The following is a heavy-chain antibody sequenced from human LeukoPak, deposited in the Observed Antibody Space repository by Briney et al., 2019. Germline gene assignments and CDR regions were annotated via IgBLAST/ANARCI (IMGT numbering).Heavy chain of an antibody. J-gene: IGHJ6*03. Sequence: PGESLRLSCAASGFTFTTYWMAWVRQFPGKGLEWVANINQDGTEKYSVDSVKGRFTISRDNAKNSLYLQMNSLRTEDTAVYYCAKDRGGSFYYFMDVWGKGTTVTISS. CDR1: GFTFTTYW. CDR2: INQDGTEK. CDR3: AKDRGGSFYYFMDV. D-gene: IGHD3-10*01. V-gene: IGHV3-7*01.